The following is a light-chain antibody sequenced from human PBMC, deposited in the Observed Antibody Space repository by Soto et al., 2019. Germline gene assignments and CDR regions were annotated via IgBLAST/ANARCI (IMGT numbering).Light chain of an antibody. V-gene: IGKV2-28*01. CDR3: LQALQTPPWA. CDR1: QSLLHSNGYNY. CDR2: LGS. J-gene: IGKJ1*01. Sequence: DIVMTQSPLSLPVTPGEPASISCRSSQSLLHSNGYNYLDWYLQKPGQSPQLLSYLGSNRASGVPDRFSGRGSGTDFTLKNSRVEAEDVGVYYCLQALQTPPWAFGQGTNVEI.